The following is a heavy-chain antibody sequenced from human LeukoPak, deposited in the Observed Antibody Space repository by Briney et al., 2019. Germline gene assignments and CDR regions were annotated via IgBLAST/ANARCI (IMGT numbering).Heavy chain of an antibody. Sequence: GGSLRLSCEASGFTFRNFDMHWVRQAPGKGLEWVAVIWYDGSNKYYADSVKGRFTISRDNSKNTLYLQMNSLRAEDTAVYYCARAAGSRDEYFQHWGQGTLVTVSS. CDR1: GFTFRNFD. D-gene: IGHD1-26*01. CDR2: IWYDGSNK. J-gene: IGHJ1*01. CDR3: ARAAGSRDEYFQH. V-gene: IGHV3-33*08.